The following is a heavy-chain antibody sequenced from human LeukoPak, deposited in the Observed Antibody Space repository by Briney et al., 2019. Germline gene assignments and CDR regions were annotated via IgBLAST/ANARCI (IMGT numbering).Heavy chain of an antibody. D-gene: IGHD2-8*01. CDR3: ARAFDGCTNGVCQDY. Sequence: ASVKVSCKASGYTFTSYYMHWVRQAPGQGLEWMGIINPSGGSTSYAQKFQGRVTMTRDMSTSTVYMELSSLRSEDTAVYYCARAFDGCTNGVCQDYWGRGTLVTVSS. CDR2: INPSGGST. V-gene: IGHV1-46*01. CDR1: GYTFTSYY. J-gene: IGHJ4*02.